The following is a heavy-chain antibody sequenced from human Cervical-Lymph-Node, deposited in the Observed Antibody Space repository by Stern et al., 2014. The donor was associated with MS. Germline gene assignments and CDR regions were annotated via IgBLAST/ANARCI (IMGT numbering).Heavy chain of an antibody. J-gene: IGHJ4*02. CDR2: ISYDGSNR. CDR1: GFTFDSYG. V-gene: IGHV3-30*18. D-gene: IGHD6-19*01. Sequence: VQLVESGGGVVQPGRSLRLSCEASGFTFDSYGVHWVRPPPGKGLEWVAVISYDGSNRSYADSVKGRFTISRDSSKNTVHLQMNSLRADDTALYYCAKNTMGIAVAGLFDYWGQGILVTVSS. CDR3: AKNTMGIAVAGLFDY.